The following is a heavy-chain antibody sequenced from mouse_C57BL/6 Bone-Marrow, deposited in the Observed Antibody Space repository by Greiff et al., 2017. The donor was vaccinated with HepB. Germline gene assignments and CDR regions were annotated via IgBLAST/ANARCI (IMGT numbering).Heavy chain of an antibody. Sequence: QVQLKQSGAELARPGASVKLSCKASGYTFTSYGISWVKQRTGQGLEWIGEIYPRSGNTYYKEKLKGKATLTADKYSRTGYIELRSLTSEDSTVYFCERRGNSTWFAYWGQGTLVTVSA. V-gene: IGHV1-81*01. D-gene: IGHD2-1*01. CDR2: IYPRSGNT. CDR3: ERRGNSTWFAY. CDR1: GYTFTSYG. J-gene: IGHJ3*01.